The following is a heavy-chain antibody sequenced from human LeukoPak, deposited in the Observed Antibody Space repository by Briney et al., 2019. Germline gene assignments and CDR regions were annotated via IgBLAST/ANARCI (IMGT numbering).Heavy chain of an antibody. V-gene: IGHV3-23*01. CDR1: GFTFSSYA. Sequence: PGGSLRLSCAASGFTFSSYAMSWVRQAPGKGLEWVSAISGSGGSTYYADSVKGRFTISRDNSKNTLYLQMNSLRAEDTAVYYCAKEPPIRIRGGGYLNWFDPWGQGTLVTVSS. D-gene: IGHD1-26*01. CDR3: AKEPPIRIRGGGYLNWFDP. CDR2: ISGSGGST. J-gene: IGHJ5*02.